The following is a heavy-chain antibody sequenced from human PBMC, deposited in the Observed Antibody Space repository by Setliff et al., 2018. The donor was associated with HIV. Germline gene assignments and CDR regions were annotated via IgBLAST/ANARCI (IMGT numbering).Heavy chain of an antibody. V-gene: IGHV1-18*01. CDR3: ATIKPGGASFDN. CDR1: GYTFTAYD. J-gene: IGHJ4*02. CDR2: ISAYNGNA. Sequence: WASVKVSCKTSGYTFTAYDITWVRQAPGQGLEWMGSISAYNGNANYAEKFQGRVTLTTDTSTSTAYLELRSLRSDDTAVYYCATIKPGGASFDNWGQGTLVTVSS. D-gene: IGHD3-16*01.